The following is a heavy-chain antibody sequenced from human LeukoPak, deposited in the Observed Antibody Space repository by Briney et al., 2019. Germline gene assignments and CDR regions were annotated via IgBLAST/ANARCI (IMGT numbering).Heavy chain of an antibody. CDR3: ARDLKRGYSSGRYSWGTGSSNDY. Sequence: GASVTVSFTAPGYTFTIYGISWVRQAPGQGDEWMGWISVYNGNTNYAQKLQGRVTITTDTTTSTAYMELRSLRSDDTAVYYCARDLKRGYSSGRYSWGTGSSNDYWGQGTLVTVSS. CDR2: ISVYNGNT. D-gene: IGHD6-19*01. CDR1: GYTFTIYG. V-gene: IGHV1-18*01. J-gene: IGHJ4*02.